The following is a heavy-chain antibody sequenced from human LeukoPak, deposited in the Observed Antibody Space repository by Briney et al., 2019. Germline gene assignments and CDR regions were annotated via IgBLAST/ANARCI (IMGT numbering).Heavy chain of an antibody. CDR3: AIQISFIWSSGYFYAIDV. V-gene: IGHV4-59*08. CDR2: ISFSRGT. CDR1: GGSISNYY. Sequence: PSETLSLTCTVAGGSISNYYWSWIRQPPGKGLEWIGFISFSRGTNYNPSLRSRVAISDDTSRNQFSLRLNSVTAATTAFYYCAIQISFIWSSGYFYAIDVWGQGTMVTVSS. D-gene: IGHD3-3*01. J-gene: IGHJ6*02.